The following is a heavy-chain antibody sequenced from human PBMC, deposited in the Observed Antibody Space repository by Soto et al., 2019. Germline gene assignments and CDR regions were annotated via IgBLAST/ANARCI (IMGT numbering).Heavy chain of an antibody. CDR3: ERGHEAVVATH. CDR2: IKDDGST. D-gene: IGHD5-12*01. V-gene: IGHV4-34*01. Sequence: QVQLQQWGAGLLKPSETLSLNCAVNGGSLSHYYWSWIRQPPGKGLEWIGEIKDDGSTNYSPSLKTQATITSDTANTQLSLGPYAVTAADTGVYYRERGHEAVVATHRGRGTLVTVAS. CDR1: GGSLSHYY. J-gene: IGHJ4*02.